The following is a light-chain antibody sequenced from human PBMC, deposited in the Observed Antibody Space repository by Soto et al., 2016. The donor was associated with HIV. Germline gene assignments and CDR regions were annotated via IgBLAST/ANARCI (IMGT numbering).Light chain of an antibody. Sequence: SYVLTQPPSLSVAPRKTARITCGGNNVGSKSVQWYQQKPGQAPILVLYDDSDRPSGIPERFSGSNSGDTATLTISRVEAGDEADYYCRVWDASTDLVVFGGGTKLTVL. CDR2: DDS. J-gene: IGLJ2*01. CDR1: NVGSKS. CDR3: RVWDASTDLVV. V-gene: IGLV3-21*03.